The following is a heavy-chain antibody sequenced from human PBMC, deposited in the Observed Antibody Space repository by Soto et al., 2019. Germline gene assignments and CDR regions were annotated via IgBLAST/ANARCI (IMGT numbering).Heavy chain of an antibody. V-gene: IGHV4-30-4*01. CDR1: GGSISSGDYH. CDR3: ARDSFNYYYGMDV. Sequence: TCTVSGGSISSGDYHWSWIRQPPGKGLEWIGYIYYDGGTYYNPSLKSRLTISLDTSKNQFSLKLSSVTAADTAVYYCARDSFNYYYGMDVWGQGTSVTVSS. CDR2: IYYDGGT. J-gene: IGHJ6*02.